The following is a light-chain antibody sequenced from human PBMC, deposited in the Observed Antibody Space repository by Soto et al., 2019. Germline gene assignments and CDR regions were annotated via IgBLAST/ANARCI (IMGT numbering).Light chain of an antibody. V-gene: IGKV2-28*01. J-gene: IGKJ4*01. CDR2: LSS. Sequence: IVLTQTPLSLPVTPGEPASISCRASQSLLHSNGVNYLDWYLQKPGQSPQLLIYLSSNRASGVPDRFSGSGSGTDFTFTISSLQPEDIATYYCQQYDNLPLTFGGGTKVDI. CDR3: QQYDNLPLT. CDR1: QSLLHSNGVNY.